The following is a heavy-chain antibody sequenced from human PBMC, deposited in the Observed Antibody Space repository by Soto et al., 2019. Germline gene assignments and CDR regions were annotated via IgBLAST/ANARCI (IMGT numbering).Heavy chain of an antibody. CDR3: AKDGPYYDSSGYYDAFDH. V-gene: IGHV3-23*01. Sequence: QTGGSLRLSCAASGFTFSNYALNWVRQAPGKGLEWVSTIRASGDTTNYADFVKGRFTISRDNSENMLYLQMNSLRAEDTAVYYCAKDGPYYDSSGYYDAFDHWRQGTLVTVSS. CDR1: GFTFSNYA. CDR2: IRASGDTT. J-gene: IGHJ4*02. D-gene: IGHD3-22*01.